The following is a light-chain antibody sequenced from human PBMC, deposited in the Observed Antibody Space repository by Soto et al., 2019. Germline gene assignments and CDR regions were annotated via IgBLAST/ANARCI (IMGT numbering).Light chain of an antibody. V-gene: IGKV1-39*01. CDR1: QSIRQC. CDR2: AAS. J-gene: IGKJ1*01. Sequence: IQMTQSPSTLSASVGVTVTITCRASQSIRQCLNWYQHKPGKAPKLLLYAASSSQSGVPPRFSGSGSGTHFTLTINSLQPEDFATYSCQQSCTTQWTFDQGTEVEF. CDR3: QQSCTTQWT.